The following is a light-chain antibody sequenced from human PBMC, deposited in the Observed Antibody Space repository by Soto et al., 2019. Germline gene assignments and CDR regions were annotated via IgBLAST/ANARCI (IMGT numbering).Light chain of an antibody. CDR3: QSYDTSLSALYV. Sequence: QSVLTQPPSVSGDPGQRVTISCTGSNSNIGAGYDVHWYQLLPGTAPKLLIYGNSNRPSGVPDRFSGSKSGTSASLAITGLQAEDEADYYCQSYDTSLSALYVFGTGTKVTVL. J-gene: IGLJ1*01. CDR2: GNS. CDR1: NSNIGAGYD. V-gene: IGLV1-40*01.